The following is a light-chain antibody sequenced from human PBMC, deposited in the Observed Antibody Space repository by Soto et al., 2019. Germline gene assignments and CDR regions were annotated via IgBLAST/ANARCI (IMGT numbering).Light chain of an antibody. CDR2: GAS. J-gene: IGKJ5*01. V-gene: IGKV3-15*01. Sequence: EIVMTQSPATLSASPGERVTLSCRASQSVSTKSAWYQQKPGQAPRLLIYGASTRVTGIPARFSGSGSGTDFTLTISSLQSEDFGVYYCQHYGSSPLVTFGQGTRLEIK. CDR1: QSVSTK. CDR3: QHYGSSPLVT.